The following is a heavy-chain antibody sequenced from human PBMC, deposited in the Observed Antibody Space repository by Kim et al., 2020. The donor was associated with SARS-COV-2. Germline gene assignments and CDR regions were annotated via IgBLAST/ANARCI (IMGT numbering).Heavy chain of an antibody. CDR3: ARDTHIVVVPAAEGNDAFDI. Sequence: SVKVSCKASGGTFSSYAISWVRQAPGQGLEWMGRIIPILGIANYAQKFQGRVTITADKSTSTAYMELSSLRSEDTAVYYCARDTHIVVVPAAEGNDAFDIWGQGTMVTVSS. CDR2: IIPILGIA. V-gene: IGHV1-69*04. CDR1: GGTFSSYA. D-gene: IGHD2-2*01. J-gene: IGHJ3*02.